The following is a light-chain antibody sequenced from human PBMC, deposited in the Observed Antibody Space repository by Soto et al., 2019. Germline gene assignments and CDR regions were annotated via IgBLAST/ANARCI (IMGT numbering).Light chain of an antibody. V-gene: IGKV3-15*01. CDR3: QQGHNWPLT. CDR2: GAS. CDR1: QSINSE. Sequence: EIVMTQSPATLSLSPGERAALSCRASQSINSELAWYQQKPGQPPRLPIYGASTRATGVQARFTGSESGSEFPLTISGLPYEDFAVYYCQQGHNWPLTFGQGTRLEI. J-gene: IGKJ2*01.